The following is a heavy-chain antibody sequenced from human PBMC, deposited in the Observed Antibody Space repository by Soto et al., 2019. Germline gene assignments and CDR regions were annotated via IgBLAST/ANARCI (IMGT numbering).Heavy chain of an antibody. D-gene: IGHD3-22*01. Sequence: GGSLRLSCAASGFTFSSYAMSWVRQAPGKGLEWVSAISGSGGSTYYADSVKGRFTISRDNSKNTLYLQMNSLRAEDTAVYYCATGTGGAYYYDSRNYFDYWGQGTLVTVSS. CDR2: ISGSGGST. J-gene: IGHJ4*02. V-gene: IGHV3-23*01. CDR1: GFTFSSYA. CDR3: ATGTGGAYYYDSRNYFDY.